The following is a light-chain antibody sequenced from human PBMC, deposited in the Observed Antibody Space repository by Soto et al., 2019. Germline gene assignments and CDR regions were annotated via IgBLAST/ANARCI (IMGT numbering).Light chain of an antibody. V-gene: IGKV1-5*03. J-gene: IGKJ1*01. CDR3: QHYISSQWTFGQWT. CDR1: QGISNW. CDR2: KAS. Sequence: IPMSQSPSILSAYVGDRVTITCRASQGISNWLAWYQQKPGRAPKTLIYKASSLESGVPSRFSGSGSGTDFTLTINRLEPEDSAIYFCQHYISSQWTFGQWTFGQGTKV.